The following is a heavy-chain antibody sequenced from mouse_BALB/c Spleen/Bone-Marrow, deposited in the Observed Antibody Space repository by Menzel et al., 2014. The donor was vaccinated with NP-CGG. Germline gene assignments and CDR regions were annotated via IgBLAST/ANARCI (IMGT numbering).Heavy chain of an antibody. V-gene: IGHV5-9-3*01. CDR1: GFTFSSYA. Sequence: EVQRVESGGGSVKPGGSLKLSCAASGFTFSSYAMSWVRQTPEKRLEWVATISSGGSYTYYPDSVKGRFTISRDNAKNTLYLQMSSLRSEDTAMYYCARRTLYRYDAGAMDYWGQGTSVTVSS. D-gene: IGHD2-14*01. CDR2: ISSGGSYT. J-gene: IGHJ4*01. CDR3: ARRTLYRYDAGAMDY.